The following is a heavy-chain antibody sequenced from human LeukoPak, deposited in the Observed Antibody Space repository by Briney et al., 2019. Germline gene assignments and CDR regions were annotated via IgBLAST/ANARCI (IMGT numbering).Heavy chain of an antibody. CDR3: ARDRGGFGNDY. CDR2: INPSGGST. CDR1: GYTFTSYY. J-gene: IGHJ4*02. Sequence: GASVTVSCKASGYTFTSYYMHWVRQAPGQGLEWMGIINPSGGSTSYAQKFQGRVTMTRNMSTSKVYMERGSLRSEDTAVYYCARDRGGFGNDYWGQETLVTVSS. D-gene: IGHD3-10*01. V-gene: IGHV1-46*01.